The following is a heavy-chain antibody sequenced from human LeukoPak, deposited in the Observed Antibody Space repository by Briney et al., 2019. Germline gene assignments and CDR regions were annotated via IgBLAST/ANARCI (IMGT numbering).Heavy chain of an antibody. D-gene: IGHD4-17*01. CDR1: GYTFTGYY. Sequence: ASVKVSCKASGYTFTGYYMHWVRQAPGQGLEWMGWINPNSGGTNYAQKFQGRVTMTRDTSISTAYMELSRLRSEDTAVYYCAREDYGDYRGHYYYYYGMDVWGQGTTVTVSS. CDR2: INPNSGGT. V-gene: IGHV1-2*02. J-gene: IGHJ6*02. CDR3: AREDYGDYRGHYYYYYGMDV.